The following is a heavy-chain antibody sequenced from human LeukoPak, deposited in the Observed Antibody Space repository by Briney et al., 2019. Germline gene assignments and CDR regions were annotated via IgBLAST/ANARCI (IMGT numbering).Heavy chain of an antibody. CDR2: ISSNGGST. CDR1: GFTFSSYA. Sequence: GGSLRLSCAASGFTFSSYAMHWVRQAPGKGLEYVSAISSNGGSTYYANSVKGRFTISRDNSKNTLYLQMGSLRAEDMAVYYCARVVGGDYWDDAFDIWGQGTMVTVSS. D-gene: IGHD4-17*01. J-gene: IGHJ3*02. V-gene: IGHV3-64*01. CDR3: ARVVGGDYWDDAFDI.